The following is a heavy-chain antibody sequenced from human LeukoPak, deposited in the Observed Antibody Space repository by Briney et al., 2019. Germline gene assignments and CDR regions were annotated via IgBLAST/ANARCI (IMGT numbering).Heavy chain of an antibody. CDR2: TGNRANSYTT. V-gene: IGHV3-72*01. J-gene: IGHJ4*02. Sequence: LSLTCTVSGGSISTYYWSWIRQPPGKGLEWVGRTGNRANSYTTEYAASVKGRFTISRDDSKNSLYLQMNSLKTEDTAVYYCAREMGGSFGYWGQGTLVTVSS. CDR1: GGSISTYY. D-gene: IGHD1-26*01. CDR3: AREMGGSFGY.